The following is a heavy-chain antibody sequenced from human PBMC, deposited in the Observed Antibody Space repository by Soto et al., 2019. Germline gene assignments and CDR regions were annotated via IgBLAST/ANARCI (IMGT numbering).Heavy chain of an antibody. CDR1: GFTFSSYG. CDR3: ARDKFYGDYVPFDY. V-gene: IGHV3-33*01. J-gene: IGHJ4*02. CDR2: VWHDGSNK. Sequence: QVQLVESGGGVVQPGRSLRLSCAASGFTFSSYGMHWVRQAPGKGLGWVAVVWHDGSNKYYADSVKGRFTISRDNSKNTLYLQMNCLRAEDTAVYYCARDKFYGDYVPFDYWGQGTLVTVSS. D-gene: IGHD4-17*01.